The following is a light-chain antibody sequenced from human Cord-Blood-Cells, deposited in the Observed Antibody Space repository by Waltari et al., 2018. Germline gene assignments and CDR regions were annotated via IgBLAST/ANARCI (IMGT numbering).Light chain of an antibody. V-gene: IGKV4-1*01. CDR1: QSVLYSSNNKNY. CDR2: WAS. CDR3: QQYYSTPFT. Sequence: DLVMTQSPDSLAVSLGERATINCKLSQSVLYSSNNKNYLAWYQQKPGQPPKLLIYWASTRESGVPDRFSGSGSGTDFTLTISSLQAEDVAVYYCQQYYSTPFTFGPGTKVDIK. J-gene: IGKJ3*01.